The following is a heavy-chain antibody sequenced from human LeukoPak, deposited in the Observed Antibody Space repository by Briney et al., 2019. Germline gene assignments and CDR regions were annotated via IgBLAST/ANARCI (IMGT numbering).Heavy chain of an antibody. V-gene: IGHV3-66*02. CDR1: GFTVSSNY. J-gene: IGHJ4*02. CDR3: ARAWMERYGYSPFDY. D-gene: IGHD5-24*01. Sequence: GGSLRLSCAASGFTVSSNYMSWVRQAPGKGLEWVSVIYGGGSTYHADSVKGRFTISRDNSKNTLYLQMNSLRAEDTAVYYCARAWMERYGYSPFDYWGQGTLVTVSS. CDR2: IYGGGST.